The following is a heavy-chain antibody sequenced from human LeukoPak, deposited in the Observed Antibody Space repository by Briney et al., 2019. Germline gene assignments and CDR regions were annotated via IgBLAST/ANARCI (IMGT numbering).Heavy chain of an antibody. CDR2: IWYDGSNK. D-gene: IGHD3-22*01. CDR1: GFTFSSYG. CDR3: AREGWNYYDSSGSRSYGMDV. V-gene: IGHV3-33*01. Sequence: QPGGSLRLSCAASGFTFSSYGMHWVRQAPGKGLEWVAVIWYDGSNKYYADSVKGRFTISRDNSKNTLYLQMNSLRAEDTAVYYCAREGWNYYDSSGSRSYGMDVWGRGTTVTVSS. J-gene: IGHJ6*02.